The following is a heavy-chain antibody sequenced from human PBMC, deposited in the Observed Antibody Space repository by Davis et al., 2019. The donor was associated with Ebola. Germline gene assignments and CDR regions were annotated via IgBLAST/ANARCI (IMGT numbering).Heavy chain of an antibody. D-gene: IGHD2/OR15-2a*01. CDR3: ERAGYYFGFDY. CDR2: INQDGSQQ. V-gene: IGHV3-7*01. Sequence: PGGSLRLSCAASGFSLSHHWMSWIRLAPGKGLEWVANINQDGSQQYFVDSVKGRFSISRDNAKNSLYLQMNSLRAEDTAVYYCERAGYYFGFDYWGQGTLVTVSS. CDR1: GFSLSHHW. J-gene: IGHJ4*02.